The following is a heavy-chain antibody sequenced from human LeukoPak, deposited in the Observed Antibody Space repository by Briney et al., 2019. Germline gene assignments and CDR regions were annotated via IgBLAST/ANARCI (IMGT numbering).Heavy chain of an antibody. CDR2: IIPIFGTA. CDR3: ARDGLAAADYYYYYMDV. J-gene: IGHJ6*03. CDR1: GYTFTGYN. D-gene: IGHD6-13*01. V-gene: IGHV1-69*05. Sequence: WASVKVSCKASGYTFTGYNMHWVRQAPGQGLEWMGGIIPIFGTANYAQKFQGRVTITTDESTSTAYMELSSLRSEDTAVYYCARDGLAAADYYYYYMDVWGKGTTVTVSS.